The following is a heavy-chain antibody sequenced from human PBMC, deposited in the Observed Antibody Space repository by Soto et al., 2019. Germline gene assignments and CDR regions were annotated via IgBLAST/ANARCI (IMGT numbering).Heavy chain of an antibody. V-gene: IGHV3-21*01. CDR3: ARAGEYQLLLGY. J-gene: IGHJ4*02. Sequence: EVQLVESGGGLVKPGGSLRLSCAASGFTFSSYSMNWVRQAPGKGLEWVSSISSSSSYIYYADSVKGRFTISRDNAKNSLYLQMSSLRAEDTAVYYCARAGEYQLLLGYWGQGTLVTVSS. CDR2: ISSSSSYI. D-gene: IGHD2-2*01. CDR1: GFTFSSYS.